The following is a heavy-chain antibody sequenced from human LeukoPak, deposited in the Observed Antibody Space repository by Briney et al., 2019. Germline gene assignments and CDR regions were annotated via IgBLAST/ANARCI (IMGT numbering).Heavy chain of an antibody. CDR2: ISSSSSTI. CDR1: GFTFSSYS. V-gene: IGHV3-48*04. D-gene: IGHD2-2*01. J-gene: IGHJ3*02. Sequence: GGSLRLSCAASGFTFSSYSMNWVRQAPGKGLEWVSYISSSSSTIYYADSVKGRFTISRDNAKNSLYLQMNSLRAEDTAVYYCARYCSSTSCYPEADAFDIWGQGTMVTVSS. CDR3: ARYCSSTSCYPEADAFDI.